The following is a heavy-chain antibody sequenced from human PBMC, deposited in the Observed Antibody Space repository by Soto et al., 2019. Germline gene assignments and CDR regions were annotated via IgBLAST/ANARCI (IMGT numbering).Heavy chain of an antibody. Sequence: GGSLRLSCAASGFTFSNAWMSWVRQAPGKGLEWVGRIKSKTDGGTTDYAAPVKGRFTISRDDSKNTLYLQMNSLKTEDTAVYYCTTAGTLTSGYSYAGDAFDIWGQGTMVTVSS. CDR2: IKSKTDGGTT. V-gene: IGHV3-15*01. D-gene: IGHD5-18*01. CDR1: GFTFSNAW. CDR3: TTAGTLTSGYSYAGDAFDI. J-gene: IGHJ3*02.